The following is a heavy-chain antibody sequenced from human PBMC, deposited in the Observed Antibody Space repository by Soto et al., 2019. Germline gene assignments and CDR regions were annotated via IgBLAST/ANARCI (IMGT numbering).Heavy chain of an antibody. V-gene: IGHV5-51*01. J-gene: IGHJ3*02. CDR3: ARLDQYAFDI. D-gene: IGHD2-2*01. Sequence: GESLKISCEGSGYSVTSYWICWERQRTGKGLEWMGIIYPGDSDTRYSPSFQGQVTISADKSISTAYLQWSSLKASDTAMYYCARLDQYAFDIWGHGTMVTVSS. CDR1: GYSVTSYW. CDR2: IYPGDSDT.